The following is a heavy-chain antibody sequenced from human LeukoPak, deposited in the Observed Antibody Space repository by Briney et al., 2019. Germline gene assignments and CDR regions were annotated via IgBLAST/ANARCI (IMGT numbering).Heavy chain of an antibody. D-gene: IGHD7-27*01. CDR1: GGSIGSYF. CDR2: IYTRANA. J-gene: IGHJ3*02. Sequence: SETLSLTCTVSGGSIGSYFWNWIRQPAGKGLEWIGRIYTRANADYAPSLKSRVTMSADPSKNQLSLKLTSVTAADTAVYYCARALTGAFRIGAFDIWGQGTLVTVSS. V-gene: IGHV4-4*07. CDR3: ARALTGAFRIGAFDI.